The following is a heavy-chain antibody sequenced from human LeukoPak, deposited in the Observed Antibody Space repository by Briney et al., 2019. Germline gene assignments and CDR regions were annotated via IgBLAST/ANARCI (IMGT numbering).Heavy chain of an antibody. D-gene: IGHD3-3*01. Sequence: ASVKVSXKAPGYTFTSHGISWVRHAPGHGLEWMGWISAYNGNTKYAQKFQGRVTMTTDTSTSTAYMELKSLRSDDTAVYYCARMATIFGVVRYYFDYWGQGTLVTVSS. J-gene: IGHJ4*02. V-gene: IGHV1-18*01. CDR1: GYTFTSHG. CDR3: ARMATIFGVVRYYFDY. CDR2: ISAYNGNT.